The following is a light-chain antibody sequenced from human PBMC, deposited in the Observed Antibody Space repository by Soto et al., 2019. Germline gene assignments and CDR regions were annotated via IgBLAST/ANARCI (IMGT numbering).Light chain of an antibody. CDR2: DAS. V-gene: IGKV3-11*01. Sequence: EIVLTQSPATLSLSPGERATFSCRASQSVSSYLAWYQQKPGQAPRLLIYDASNRATGIPARFSGSGSGTDFTLTISSLEAEDFAVYYCQQRSNWPRYTFGQGTKLEIK. CDR3: QQRSNWPRYT. J-gene: IGKJ2*01. CDR1: QSVSSY.